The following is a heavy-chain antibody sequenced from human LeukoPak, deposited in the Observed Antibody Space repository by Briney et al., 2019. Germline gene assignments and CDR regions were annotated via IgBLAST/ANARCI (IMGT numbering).Heavy chain of an antibody. CDR1: GYTFTSYG. CDR2: ISVYNGNT. J-gene: IGHJ4*02. CDR3: ARDLGWRDSSGSSDY. D-gene: IGHD3-22*01. V-gene: IGHV1-18*01. Sequence: ASVKVSCKASGYTFTSYGSSWVRQAPGQGLEWMGWISVYNGNTNYAQKLQGRVTMTTDTSTSTAYMELRSLRSDDTAVYYCARDLGWRDSSGSSDYWGQGTLVTVSS.